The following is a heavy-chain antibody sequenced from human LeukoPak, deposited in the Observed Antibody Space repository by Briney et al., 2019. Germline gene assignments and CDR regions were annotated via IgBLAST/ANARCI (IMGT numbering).Heavy chain of an antibody. J-gene: IGHJ3*02. D-gene: IGHD3-10*01. CDR3: AKARGSGSYYNDALDI. V-gene: IGHV3-30-3*01. CDR1: EFTFSNYA. CDR2: ISYDGNTI. Sequence: GGSLRLSCAASEFTFSNYALHWVRQAPGKGLQWVAVISYDGNTIHYADSVKGRFIISRDTSKNTLYLQMNSLRAEDTAVYYCAKARGSGSYYNDALDIWGQGTMVTVSS.